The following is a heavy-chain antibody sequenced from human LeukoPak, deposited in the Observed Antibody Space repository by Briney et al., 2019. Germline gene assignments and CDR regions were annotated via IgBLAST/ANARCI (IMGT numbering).Heavy chain of an antibody. J-gene: IGHJ4*02. CDR1: EFTFSSYW. CDR3: ATDWAPTRTSGRPFDY. Sequence: GGSLTLSCAASEFTFSSYWMTWVRQAPGKGLEWVGRIYSKTDGGTIDYAAPVKDRFTISRDDSKNTLYLQMNSLKTEDTAVYYCATDWAPTRTSGRPFDYWGQGTLVTVSS. CDR2: IYSKTDGGTI. D-gene: IGHD3-10*01. V-gene: IGHV3-15*01.